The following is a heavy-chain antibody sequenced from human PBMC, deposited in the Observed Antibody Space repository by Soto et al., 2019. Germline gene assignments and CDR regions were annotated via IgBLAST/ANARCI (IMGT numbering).Heavy chain of an antibody. J-gene: IGHJ4*02. CDR2: FYYSGST. CDR1: GGSISSSGYY. D-gene: IGHD3-10*01. V-gene: IGHV4-39*01. CDR3: ARQVIDGALAGAGSFDY. Sequence: SETLSLTCTVSGGSISSSGYYWGWIRQPPGKGLEWIGSFYYSGSTYYNPSLKSRVTISVDTSDNQFSLKLSSVTAADTAVYYCARQVIDGALAGAGSFDYWGQGTLVTVSS.